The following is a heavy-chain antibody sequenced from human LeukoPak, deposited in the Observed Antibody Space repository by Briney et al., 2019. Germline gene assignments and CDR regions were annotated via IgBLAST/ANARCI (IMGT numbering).Heavy chain of an antibody. J-gene: IGHJ3*02. Sequence: KSGGSLRLSCTASGFTFSDYYMSWIRQAPGKGPEWVSYISSSSSYTKYADSVKGRFTISRDNARNSLYLQMDSLRAEDTAVYYCLPLLSRPYVEDGFDIWGQGTMVTVSS. CDR3: LPLLSRPYVEDGFDI. CDR1: GFTFSDYY. CDR2: ISSSSSYT. D-gene: IGHD2/OR15-2a*01. V-gene: IGHV3-11*06.